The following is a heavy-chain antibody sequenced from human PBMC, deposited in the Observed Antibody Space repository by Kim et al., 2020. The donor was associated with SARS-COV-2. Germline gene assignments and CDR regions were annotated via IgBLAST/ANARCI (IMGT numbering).Heavy chain of an antibody. Sequence: KSRVTISVGTSKNQFSLKLSSVTAADTAVYYCARDKGYCTGGVCYPNFDYWGQGTLVTVSS. J-gene: IGHJ4*02. V-gene: IGHV4-59*01. D-gene: IGHD2-8*02. CDR3: ARDKGYCTGGVCYPNFDY.